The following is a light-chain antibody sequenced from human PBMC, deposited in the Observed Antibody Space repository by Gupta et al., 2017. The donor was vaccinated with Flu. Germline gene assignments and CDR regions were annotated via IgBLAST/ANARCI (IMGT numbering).Light chain of an antibody. J-gene: IGKJ5*01. V-gene: IGKV1-27*01. CDR3: QKYNSAPSIT. CDR2: AAS. CDR1: QGISTY. Sequence: DIQMTQSPYSLSASVGDRVTITCRASQGISTYLAWYQQKPGKVPKLLIYAASTLQSGVPSRFSGSGSGTDFTLTISSLQPEDVATYYCQKYNSAPSITFGQGTRLEIK.